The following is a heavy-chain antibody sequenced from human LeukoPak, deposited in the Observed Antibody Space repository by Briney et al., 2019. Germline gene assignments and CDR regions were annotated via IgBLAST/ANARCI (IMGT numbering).Heavy chain of an antibody. D-gene: IGHD5-18*01. J-gene: IGHJ4*02. V-gene: IGHV3-21*01. Sequence: PGGSLCHSCAASGFTFSSYSMNWVRQAPGKGLEWVSSISSSSSYIYYADSVKGRFTISRDNAKNSLYLQMNSLRAEDTAVYYCARLTGYSYGAFDYLGQGTLVTVSS. CDR1: GFTFSSYS. CDR2: ISSSSSYI. CDR3: ARLTGYSYGAFDY.